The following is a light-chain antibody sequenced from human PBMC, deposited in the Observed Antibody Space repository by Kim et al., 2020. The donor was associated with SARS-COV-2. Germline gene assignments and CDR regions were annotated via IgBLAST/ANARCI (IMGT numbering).Light chain of an antibody. Sequence: DIQMTQSPSTLSASIGDRVTITCRASQSIKNWLAWYQQKPGKAPKVLIYDASSLESGVPSRFSGSGSGTDFTLTISSLQPEDFATYYCQKYNSYSTFGEGTKVDIK. CDR2: DAS. J-gene: IGKJ1*01. V-gene: IGKV1-5*01. CDR3: QKYNSYST. CDR1: QSIKNW.